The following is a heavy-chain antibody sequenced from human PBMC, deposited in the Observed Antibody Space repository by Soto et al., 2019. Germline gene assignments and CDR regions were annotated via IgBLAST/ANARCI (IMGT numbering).Heavy chain of an antibody. D-gene: IGHD6-19*01. CDR1: GGSISSYY. Sequence: QVHLQESGPGLVKPSETLSLTCTVSGGSISSYYWSWIRQPPGKGLEWIGYIYYSGSTNYNPSLKRRVTISVDTSKNQFSLKLSSVTAADTAVYYCARENSSGWYGWFDPWGQGTLVTVSS. J-gene: IGHJ5*02. CDR2: IYYSGST. V-gene: IGHV4-59*01. CDR3: ARENSSGWYGWFDP.